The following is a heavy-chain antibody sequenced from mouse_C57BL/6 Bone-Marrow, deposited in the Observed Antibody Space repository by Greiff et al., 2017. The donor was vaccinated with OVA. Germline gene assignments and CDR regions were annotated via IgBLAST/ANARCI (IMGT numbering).Heavy chain of an antibody. V-gene: IGHV1-15*01. CDR1: GYTFTDYE. CDR3: TTPDYAMDY. J-gene: IGHJ4*01. CDR2: IDPETGGT. Sequence: VQLQESGAELVRPGASVTLSCKASGYTFTDYEMHWVKQTPVHGLEWIGAIDPETGGTAYNQKFKGKAILTADKSSSTAYMELRSLTSEDSAVYYCTTPDYAMDYWGQGTSVTVSS.